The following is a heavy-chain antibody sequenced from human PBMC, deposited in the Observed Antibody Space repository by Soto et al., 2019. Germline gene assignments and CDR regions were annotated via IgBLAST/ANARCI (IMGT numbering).Heavy chain of an antibody. D-gene: IGHD2-2*01. CDR1: YGSISNDGYY. CDR3: GRVTLCAY. Sequence: SETLSLTCTVSYGSISNDGYYWSLIRQHPGKGLEWIGYIYYSGSTYYNPSLKSRVTISVDTSKNQFSLKLSSVTAADTAVDYCGRVTLCAYWGKGTLVPVSS. CDR2: IYYSGST. J-gene: IGHJ4*02. V-gene: IGHV4-31*03.